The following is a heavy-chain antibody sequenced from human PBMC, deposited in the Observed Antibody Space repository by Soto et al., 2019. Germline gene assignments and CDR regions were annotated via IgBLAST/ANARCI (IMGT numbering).Heavy chain of an antibody. V-gene: IGHV1-69*13. CDR1: GGTFSSYA. CDR2: IIPIFGTA. D-gene: IGHD3-9*01. CDR3: ARAGILRYFDWLSTNHKNYYYYGMDV. J-gene: IGHJ6*02. Sequence: ASVKVSCKASGGTFSSYAISWVRQAPGQGLEWMGGIIPIFGTANYAQKFQGRVTITADESTSTAYMELSSLRSEDTAVYYCARAGILRYFDWLSTNHKNYYYYGMDVWGQGTTVTVSS.